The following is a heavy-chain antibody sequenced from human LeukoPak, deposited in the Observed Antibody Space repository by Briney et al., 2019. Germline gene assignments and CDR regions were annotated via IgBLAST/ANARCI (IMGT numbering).Heavy chain of an antibody. V-gene: IGHV3-7*01. Sequence: GGSLRLSCAASGFTFSSQRMSWVRQAPGKGLEWVANIKEDGSEKSYVDSVKGRFTISRDNAKNSLYLQTNSLRAEDTAVYYCARAFSWGQGTLVTVSS. CDR3: ARAFS. D-gene: IGHD3-16*01. CDR2: IKEDGSEK. CDR1: GFTFSSQR. J-gene: IGHJ5*02.